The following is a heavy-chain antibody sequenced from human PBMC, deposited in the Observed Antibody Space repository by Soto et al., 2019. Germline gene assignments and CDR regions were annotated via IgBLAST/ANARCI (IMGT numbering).Heavy chain of an antibody. V-gene: IGHV3-7*03. D-gene: IGHD3-16*01. CDR3: TRGPPGGYGMDV. CDR1: GFTFNSYW. Sequence: EVQLVESGGGLVQPGRSLRLSCAASGFTFNSYWMSWVRQAPGKGLEWVANIKEDGSERYYVDSVKGRFTISRDNAKNSLYLQMEGLRVEDTAVYYCTRGPPGGYGMDVWGQGTTVTVSS. CDR2: IKEDGSER. J-gene: IGHJ6*02.